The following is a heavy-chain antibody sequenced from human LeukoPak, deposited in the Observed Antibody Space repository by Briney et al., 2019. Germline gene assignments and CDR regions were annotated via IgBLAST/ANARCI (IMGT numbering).Heavy chain of an antibody. CDR3: ARHFDRDGYKSNAFDI. CDR2: MYYSGST. CDR1: GGSFSSSSHY. V-gene: IGHV4-39*01. J-gene: IGHJ3*02. D-gene: IGHD5-24*01. Sequence: SETLSLTCTVSGGSFSSSSHYWGWVRQPPGKGLEWIGSMYYSGSTYYNASLRSRVTISVDTSRDQFSLKLSSVTAADTAVYYCARHFDRDGYKSNAFDIRGPRDNGHRLF.